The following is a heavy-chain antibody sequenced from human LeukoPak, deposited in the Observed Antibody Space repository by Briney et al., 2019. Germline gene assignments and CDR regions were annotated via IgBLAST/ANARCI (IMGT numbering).Heavy chain of an antibody. Sequence: ASVKVSCKASGYTFTGYYMHWVRQAPGQGLAWMGWINPNSGGTNYAQKFQGRVTMTRDTSISTAYMELSRLRSDDTAVYYCASLNPWWGSGWYDIWGQGTMVTVSS. J-gene: IGHJ3*02. CDR2: INPNSGGT. CDR3: ASLNPWWGSGWYDI. CDR1: GYTFTGYY. V-gene: IGHV1-2*02. D-gene: IGHD6-19*01.